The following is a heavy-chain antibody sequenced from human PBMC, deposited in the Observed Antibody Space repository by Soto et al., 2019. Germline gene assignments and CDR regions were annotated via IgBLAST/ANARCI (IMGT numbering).Heavy chain of an antibody. CDR3: ARLSGSYYNAMAV. V-gene: IGHV4-34*01. Sequence: SETLSLTCAVYGGSFSGYYWSWIRQPPGKGLEWIGEINHSGVTNHKPSLKRRVTISVDTSKNQFSLQLKSVTAADTALYYCARLSGSYYNAMAVWAQGSTVTVS. D-gene: IGHD6-19*01. J-gene: IGHJ6*02. CDR2: INHSGVT. CDR1: GGSFSGYY.